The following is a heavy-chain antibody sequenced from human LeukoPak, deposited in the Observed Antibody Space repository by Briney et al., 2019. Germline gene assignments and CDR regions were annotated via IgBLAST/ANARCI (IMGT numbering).Heavy chain of an antibody. D-gene: IGHD3-16*01. J-gene: IGHJ4*02. V-gene: IGHV3-23*01. CDR1: GFTFSSSA. CDR3: AKGRRRVDTSMIRSYFFDS. CDR2: ITGDGVTT. Sequence: GGSLRLSCAASGFTFSSSAMSWVRQTPSKGLEWLSSITGDGVTTYYADSVKGRFTISRDNSKNILFLQMNSLRAEDSASYFCAKGRRRVDTSMIRSYFFDSWGQGTPVTVSS.